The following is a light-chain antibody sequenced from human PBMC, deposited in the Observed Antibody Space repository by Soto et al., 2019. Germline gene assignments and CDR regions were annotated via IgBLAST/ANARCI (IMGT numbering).Light chain of an antibody. CDR1: SGHSNYA. Sequence: QLVLTQSPSASASLGASVKLTCTLSSGHSNYAIAWHQQQPEKGPRYLMKLNSDGSHSKGDGIPDRFSGSGSGAERYLTISSLQSEDEADDYCQTWGTGIHVVFGGGTKLTVL. CDR2: LNSDGSH. J-gene: IGLJ2*01. CDR3: QTWGTGIHVV. V-gene: IGLV4-69*01.